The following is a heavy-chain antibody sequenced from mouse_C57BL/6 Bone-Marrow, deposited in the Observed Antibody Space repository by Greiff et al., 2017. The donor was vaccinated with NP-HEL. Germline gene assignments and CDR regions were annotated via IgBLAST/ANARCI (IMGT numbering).Heavy chain of an antibody. D-gene: IGHD1-1*01. J-gene: IGHJ3*01. CDR1: GYTFTDYY. Sequence: QVQLQQSGAELVKPGASVKISCKASGYTFTDYYINWVKQRPGQGLEWLGKIGPGSGSTYYNEKFKGTATLTADKSSSTAYMHLSSLTSEDSAVYFCARSITTGGAYWGQGTLVTVSA. V-gene: IGHV1-77*01. CDR2: IGPGSGST. CDR3: ARSITTGGAY.